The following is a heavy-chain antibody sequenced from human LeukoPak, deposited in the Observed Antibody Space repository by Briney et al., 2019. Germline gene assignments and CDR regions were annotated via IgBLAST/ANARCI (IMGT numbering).Heavy chain of an antibody. CDR1: GGSFSDYN. CDR3: ARGLPGY. Sequence: SETLSLTCAVYGGSFSDYNWNWIRQPPGRGLEWIGEINHSGGTNYNPSLKSRVTISIDTSKKQFSLKLTSVTAADTAVYYCARGLPGYWGQGTLVTVSS. V-gene: IGHV4-34*01. J-gene: IGHJ4*02. CDR2: INHSGGT. D-gene: IGHD2-2*01.